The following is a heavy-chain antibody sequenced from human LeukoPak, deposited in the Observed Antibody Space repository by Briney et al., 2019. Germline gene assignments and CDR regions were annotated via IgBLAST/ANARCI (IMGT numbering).Heavy chain of an antibody. V-gene: IGHV4-39*07. CDR2: MSYSGKI. J-gene: IGHJ4*01. CDR1: GDSITKKNLF. D-gene: IGHD2-8*01. Sequence: SETLSLTCTISGDSITKKNLFWGWIRQPPGKGLEWIVSMSYSGKIYYNPSLKSRVSISIDTSKNQLSLKLNSVTAADTAMYHCARDRGVDDFDYWGRGTLVIVSS. CDR3: ARDRGVDDFDY.